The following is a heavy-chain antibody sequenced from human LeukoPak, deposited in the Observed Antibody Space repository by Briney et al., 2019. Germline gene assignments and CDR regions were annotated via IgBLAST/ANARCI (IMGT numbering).Heavy chain of an antibody. V-gene: IGHV4-61*02. Sequence: PSQTLSLTCTVSGGSMSSGSYYWNWIRQPAGKGLEWIGRIYTSGSTNYSPSLKSRVTISVDTSKNHFSLKLSSVTAADTAVYDCARVFDLWGQGTLVTVSS. CDR2: IYTSGST. CDR3: ARVFDL. CDR1: GGSMSSGSYY. J-gene: IGHJ5*02.